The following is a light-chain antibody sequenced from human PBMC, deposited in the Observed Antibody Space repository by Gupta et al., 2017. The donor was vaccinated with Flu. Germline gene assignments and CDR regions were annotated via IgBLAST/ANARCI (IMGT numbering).Light chain of an antibody. V-gene: IGKV3-20*01. CDR1: QRVSSDH. CDR2: AAS. Sequence: EIVLTQSPGTLSLSPGERATLSCRASQRVSSDHLAWYQQKPGQAPRLLIYAASSRAAGFPDRFSGSGSGTDFTLTISRLEPEDFAVYFCQQDGRSPITFGGGTKVEIK. J-gene: IGKJ4*01. CDR3: QQDGRSPIT.